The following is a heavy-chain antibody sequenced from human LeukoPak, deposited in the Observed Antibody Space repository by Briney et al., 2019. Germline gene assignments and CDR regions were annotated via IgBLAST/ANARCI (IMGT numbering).Heavy chain of an antibody. CDR3: ARDLPEDGVIIPHFDY. D-gene: IGHD3-10*01. CDR2: ISSSSSYI. Sequence: GGSLRLSCAASGFTFSSYSMNWVSQAPGKGLEWVSSISSSSSYIYYADSVKGRFTISRDNAKNSLYLQMNSLRAEDTAVYYCARDLPEDGVIIPHFDYWGQGTLVTVSS. J-gene: IGHJ4*01. CDR1: GFTFSSYS. V-gene: IGHV3-21*01.